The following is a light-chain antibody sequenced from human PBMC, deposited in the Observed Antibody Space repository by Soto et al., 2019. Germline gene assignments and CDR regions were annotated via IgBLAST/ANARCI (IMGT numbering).Light chain of an antibody. CDR2: AAS. J-gene: IGKJ1*01. CDR3: QQSYSTPWT. Sequence: DIQITQSPSSLSASVGDRVTITGRASKSISSYLNWYQQKPGKAPKLLIYAASSLQSGVPSRFSGSGSGTDCTLTISSLQPEDFATYYCQQSYSTPWTFGQGNKVEIK. CDR1: KSISSY. V-gene: IGKV1-39*01.